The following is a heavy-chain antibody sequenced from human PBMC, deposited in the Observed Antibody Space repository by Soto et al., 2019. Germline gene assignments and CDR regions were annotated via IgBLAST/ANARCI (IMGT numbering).Heavy chain of an antibody. CDR2: IYPGDSDT. CDR3: ARGGYSGNSKDPFYI. Sequence: PGESLKISCTGSGYTFTAYWIGWARQMPGKGLEWMGIIYPGDSDTRYSPSFQGQVTISADKSISTAYLQWSSLKASDTAMFYCARGGYSGNSKDPFYIWGPGTMVTVSS. D-gene: IGHD6-25*01. V-gene: IGHV5-51*01. CDR1: GYTFTAYW. J-gene: IGHJ3*02.